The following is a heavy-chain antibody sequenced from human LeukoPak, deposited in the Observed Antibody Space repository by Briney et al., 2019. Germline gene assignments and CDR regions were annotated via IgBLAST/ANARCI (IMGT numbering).Heavy chain of an antibody. J-gene: IGHJ4*02. CDR2: IKQDGSEK. D-gene: IGHD3-22*01. Sequence: ETLSLTCSVSDGSINSYYWNWIRRPPGKGLEWVANIKQDGSEKYYVDSVKGRFTISRDNAKNSLYLQMNSLRAEDTAVYYCAREPHYYDSSGTDYWGQGTLVTVSS. V-gene: IGHV3-7*03. CDR3: AREPHYYDSSGTDY. CDR1: DGSINSYY.